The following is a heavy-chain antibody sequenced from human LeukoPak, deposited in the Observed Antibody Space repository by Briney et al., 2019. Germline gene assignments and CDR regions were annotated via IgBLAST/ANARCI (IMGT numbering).Heavy chain of an antibody. CDR3: ARGPPQHLLATLLSDWFDP. V-gene: IGHV1-3*01. Sequence: ASVKVSCKASGYTFTSYAMHWVRQAPGQRLEWMGWINAGNGNTKYSQKFQGRVTITRDTSASTAYMELSSLRSEDTAVYYCARGPPQHLLATLLSDWFDPWGQGTLVTVSS. J-gene: IGHJ5*02. CDR2: INAGNGNT. D-gene: IGHD3-3*01. CDR1: GYTFTSYA.